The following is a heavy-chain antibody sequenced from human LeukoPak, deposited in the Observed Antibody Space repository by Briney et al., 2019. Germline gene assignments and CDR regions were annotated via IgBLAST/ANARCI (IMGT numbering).Heavy chain of an antibody. CDR2: ISSGSSTI. V-gene: IGHV3-48*04. Sequence: PGGSLRLSCAASGFTFSSYSMNWVRQAPGKGLEWVSYISSGSSTIYYADSVKGRFTISRDDAKNSLYLQMNSLRAEDTAVYYCARGGTYDIWGQGTRVTVSS. J-gene: IGHJ3*02. CDR1: GFTFSSYS. CDR3: ARGGTYDI.